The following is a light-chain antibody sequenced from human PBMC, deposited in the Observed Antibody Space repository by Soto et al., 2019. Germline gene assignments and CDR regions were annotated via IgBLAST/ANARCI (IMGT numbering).Light chain of an antibody. Sequence: DIQMTQSPSTLSASIGDRVTITCRASQSINNWLAWYQQKPGKAPKVRIYKASSLESGVPSRFSGSESGTEFTLAINSLQPDDFATYYCQQYDTYPFTFGPGTKVDIK. J-gene: IGKJ3*01. V-gene: IGKV1-5*03. CDR1: QSINNW. CDR2: KAS. CDR3: QQYDTYPFT.